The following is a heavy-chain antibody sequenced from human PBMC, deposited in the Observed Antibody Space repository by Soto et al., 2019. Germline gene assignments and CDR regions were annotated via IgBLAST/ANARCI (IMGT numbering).Heavy chain of an antibody. Sequence: SETLSLTCEVSGGSIISRNWGRCVRQPQVKGMEWNGEIYHSVSTNYNSSLKCRATRSVDKSKNQVSPELSSVTAADTAVYYCARGYYDSSGYYYYFDYWGQGTLVTVSS. CDR3: ARGYYDSSGYYYYFDY. D-gene: IGHD3-22*01. V-gene: IGHV4-4*02. CDR1: GGSIISRNW. CDR2: IYHSVST. J-gene: IGHJ4*02.